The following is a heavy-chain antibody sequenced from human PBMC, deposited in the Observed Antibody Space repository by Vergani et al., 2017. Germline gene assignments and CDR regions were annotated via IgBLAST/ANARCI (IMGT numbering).Heavy chain of an antibody. CDR1: GGSISSGGYY. V-gene: IGHV4-31*03. D-gene: IGHD3-10*01. Sequence: QVQLQESGPGLVKPSETLSLTCTVSGGSISSGGYYWSWIRQHPGKGLEWIGYIYYSGSTYYNPSLKSRVTISVDTSKNQFSLKLSSVTAADTAVYCCARVVGDRRTDIYYYMDVWGKGTTVTVSS. J-gene: IGHJ6*03. CDR2: IYYSGST. CDR3: ARVVGDRRTDIYYYMDV.